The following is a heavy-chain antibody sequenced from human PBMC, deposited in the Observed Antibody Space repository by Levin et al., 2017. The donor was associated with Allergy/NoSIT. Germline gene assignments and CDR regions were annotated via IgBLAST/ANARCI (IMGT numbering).Heavy chain of an antibody. D-gene: IGHD4/OR15-4a*01. CDR1: GFTFDDYA. CDR3: AKDIYGGNSGGLDP. CDR2: ISWNSGVI. J-gene: IGHJ5*02. Sequence: PGGSLRLSCAASGFTFDDYAMHWVRQGPGKGLEWVSGISWNSGVIGYADSVKGRFTISRDNAKNSLYLQMNSLTPEDTALYYCAKDIYGGNSGGLDPWGQGTLVTVSS. V-gene: IGHV3-9*01.